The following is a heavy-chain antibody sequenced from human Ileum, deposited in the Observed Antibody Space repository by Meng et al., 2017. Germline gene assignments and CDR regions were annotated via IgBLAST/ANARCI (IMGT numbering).Heavy chain of an antibody. Sequence: ASVKVSCKASGYTFTSYAMNWVRQAPGQGLEWMGWINTNTGNPTYAQGFTGRFVFSLDTSVSTAYLQISSLKAEDTAVYYCARGMITFGGVIVRSRYYYYGMDVWGQGTTVTVSS. CDR2: INTNTGNP. CDR3: ARGMITFGGVIVRSRYYYYGMDV. D-gene: IGHD3-16*02. CDR1: GYTFTSYA. J-gene: IGHJ6*02. V-gene: IGHV7-4-1*02.